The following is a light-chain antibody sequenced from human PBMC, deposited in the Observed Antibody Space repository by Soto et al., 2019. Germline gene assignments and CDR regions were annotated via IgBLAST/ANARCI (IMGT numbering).Light chain of an antibody. CDR1: QSISNY. J-gene: IGKJ2*01. CDR2: AAS. V-gene: IGKV1-39*01. Sequence: DIQMTQSPSSLSASVGDRVTVTCRASQSISNYLNWYQQKPGEAPKLLICAASSLQSGVPSRFSGSGSGTDFTLTISSLQPEDFATYYCQQTYSIPPYTFGQGTKVDIK. CDR3: QQTYSIPPYT.